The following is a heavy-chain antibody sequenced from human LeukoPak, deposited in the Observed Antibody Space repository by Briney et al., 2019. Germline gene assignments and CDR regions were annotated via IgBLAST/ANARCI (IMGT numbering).Heavy chain of an antibody. V-gene: IGHV3-23*01. Sequence: GGSLRLSCAASGFTFSSYAMSWVRQAPGKGLEWVSAISGSGGSTYYADSVKGRFTISRDNSKNTLYLQMNSLRAEDTAVYYCASSITVTTWFHFDYWGQGTLVTVSS. CDR2: ISGSGGST. D-gene: IGHD4-17*01. J-gene: IGHJ4*02. CDR3: ASSITVTTWFHFDY. CDR1: GFTFSSYA.